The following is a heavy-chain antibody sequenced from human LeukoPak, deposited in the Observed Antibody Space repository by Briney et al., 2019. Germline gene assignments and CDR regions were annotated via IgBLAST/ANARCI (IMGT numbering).Heavy chain of an antibody. J-gene: IGHJ5*02. D-gene: IGHD3-3*02. CDR3: ARSISLRSRFDP. CDR1: GFTFSSYA. CDR2: ISYDGSNK. V-gene: IGHV3-30-3*01. Sequence: SLRLSCAASGFTFSSYAMYWVRQAPGKGLEWVAVISYDGSNKYYADSVKGRFTISRDNSKNTLYLQMNSLRAEDTAVYYCARSISLRSRFDPWGQGTLVTVSS.